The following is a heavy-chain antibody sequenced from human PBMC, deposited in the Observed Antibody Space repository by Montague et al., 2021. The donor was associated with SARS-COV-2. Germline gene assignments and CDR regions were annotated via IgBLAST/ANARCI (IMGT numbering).Heavy chain of an antibody. CDR1: GASVGSSD. CDR2: FYIVGST. V-gene: IGHV4-59*02. D-gene: IGHD1-14*01. CDR3: ARETMTADAFDI. J-gene: IGHJ3*02. Sequence: SETLSLTCTVSGASVGSSDWGWIRQSPGKGLEWIGYFYIVGSTDYNPSLKSRATMSIDTSKNQFSLKVRSVTAADTAVYYCARETMTADAFDIWGQGTMATVSS.